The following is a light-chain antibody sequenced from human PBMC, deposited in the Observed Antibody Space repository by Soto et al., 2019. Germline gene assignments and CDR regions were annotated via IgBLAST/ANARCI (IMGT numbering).Light chain of an antibody. J-gene: IGKJ2*01. CDR3: QRYGGSPLYT. CDR1: QSVSSSY. V-gene: IGKV3-20*01. CDR2: GAS. Sequence: EIVLTQSPGTLSLSPGERATLSCRASQSVSSSYLGWYQQKPGQAPRLLIYGASSRATGIPDRFSGSGSGKDFTLTISRLAPEDFAVYYCQRYGGSPLYTFGQGTKLEIK.